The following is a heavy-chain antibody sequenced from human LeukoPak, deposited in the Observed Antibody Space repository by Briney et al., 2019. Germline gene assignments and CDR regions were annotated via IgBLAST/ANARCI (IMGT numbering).Heavy chain of an antibody. J-gene: IGHJ5*02. CDR3: ARSCSSTSCYSSADWFDP. D-gene: IGHD2-2*01. V-gene: IGHV4-4*02. CDR2: IYHSGST. Sequence: PSGTLSLTCAVSGGSISSSNWWSWVRQPPGKGLEWIGEIYHSGSTNCNPSLKSRVTISVDKSKNQLSLKLSSVTAADTAVYYCARSCSSTSCYSSADWFDPWGQGTLVTVSS. CDR1: GGSISSSNW.